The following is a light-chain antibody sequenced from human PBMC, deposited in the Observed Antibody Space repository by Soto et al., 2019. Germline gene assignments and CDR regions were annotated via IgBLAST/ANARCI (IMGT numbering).Light chain of an antibody. CDR2: AAS. V-gene: IGKV1-5*01. J-gene: IGKJ1*01. CDR3: QQYGSSLWT. Sequence: DLHTNESPSILSGSVGHRVTLPCRASQSIGYWLAWYQQKPGKAPNLLIYAASSLETGVPSRFSGSGSGTDFTLTISRLEPEDFAVYYCQQYGSSLWTFGQGTKVDIK. CDR1: QSIGYW.